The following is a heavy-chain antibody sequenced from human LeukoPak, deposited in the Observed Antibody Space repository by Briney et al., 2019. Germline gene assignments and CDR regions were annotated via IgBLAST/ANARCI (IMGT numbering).Heavy chain of an antibody. CDR2: INHSGST. Sequence: SETLSLTCAVYGGSFSGYYWSWIRQPPGKGLEWIGEINHSGSTNYNPSLKSRATISVDTSKNQFSLKLSSVTAADTAVYYCARPRRIAAAAPFDYWGQGTLVTVSS. CDR1: GGSFSGYY. V-gene: IGHV4-34*01. CDR3: ARPRRIAAAAPFDY. D-gene: IGHD6-13*01. J-gene: IGHJ4*02.